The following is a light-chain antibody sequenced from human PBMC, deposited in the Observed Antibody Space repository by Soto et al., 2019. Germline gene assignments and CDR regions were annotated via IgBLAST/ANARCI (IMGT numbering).Light chain of an antibody. V-gene: IGKV3-20*01. CDR2: GAS. Sequence: EIVLTQSPGTLSLSPGERATLSCRASQSVSSIYLAWYQQKPGQAPRLLIYGASSRATGIPDRFSGSGSGTDFTLTSRRLEPEDFAVYYCQQYDSLPRTFGQGTKVEI. J-gene: IGKJ1*01. CDR1: QSVSSIY. CDR3: QQYDSLPRT.